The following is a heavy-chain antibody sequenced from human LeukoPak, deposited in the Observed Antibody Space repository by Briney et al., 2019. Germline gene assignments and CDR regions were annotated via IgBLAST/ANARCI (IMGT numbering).Heavy chain of an antibody. CDR3: ARVAHTAVFYLDV. J-gene: IGHJ6*03. CDR1: GGTFISYA. D-gene: IGHD5-18*01. CDR2: IIPIFGTA. Sequence: SVNVSCKASGGTFISYAISWVRQAPAQEVAGMGGIIPIFGTANYAQKFQGRVTITADESTSTAYMELSGLRSEDTAVYYCARVAHTAVFYLDVWGKGTTVTVSS. V-gene: IGHV1-69*13.